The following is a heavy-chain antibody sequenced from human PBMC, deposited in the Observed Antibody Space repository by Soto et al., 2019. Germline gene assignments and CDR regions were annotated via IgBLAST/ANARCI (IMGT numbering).Heavy chain of an antibody. CDR1: GFTFSSYA. J-gene: IGHJ4*02. D-gene: IGHD6-19*01. Sequence: GGSLRLSCAASGFTFSSYAMSWVRQAPGKGLEWVSAISGSGGSTYYADSVKGRFTISRDNSKNTLYLQMNSLRAEDTAVYYCAKDSGSGIAVAGTLDYWGQGTLVTVSS. V-gene: IGHV3-23*01. CDR3: AKDSGSGIAVAGTLDY. CDR2: ISGSGGST.